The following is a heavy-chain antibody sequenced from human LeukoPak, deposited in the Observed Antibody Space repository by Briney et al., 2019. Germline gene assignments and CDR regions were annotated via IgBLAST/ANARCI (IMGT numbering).Heavy chain of an antibody. V-gene: IGHV1-3*01. D-gene: IGHD6-13*01. CDR2: INAGNGNT. CDR3: ARGGQQLVLGFDY. CDR1: GYTFTSYA. Sequence: ASVKVSCKASGYTFTSYAMHRVRQAPGQRLEWMGWINAGNGNTKYSQKFQGRVTITRDTSASTAYMELSSLRSEDTAVYYCARGGQQLVLGFDYWGQGTLVTVSS. J-gene: IGHJ4*02.